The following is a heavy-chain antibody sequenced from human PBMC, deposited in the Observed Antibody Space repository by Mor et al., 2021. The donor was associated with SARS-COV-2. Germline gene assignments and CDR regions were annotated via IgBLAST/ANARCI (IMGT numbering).Heavy chain of an antibody. CDR2: IIPILGIA. Sequence: QGLEWMGGIIPILGIANYAQKFQGRVTITADKSTSTAYMELSSLRSEDTAVYYCARGSWSKRVPYYFDYWGQGTLVTVSS. J-gene: IGHJ4*02. V-gene: IGHV1-69*10. CDR3: ARGSWSKRVPYYFDY. D-gene: IGHD3-10*01.